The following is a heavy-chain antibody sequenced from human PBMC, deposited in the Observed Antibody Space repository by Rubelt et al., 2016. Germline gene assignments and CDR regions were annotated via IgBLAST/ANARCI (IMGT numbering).Heavy chain of an antibody. CDR3: ARALTSSPPVDY. J-gene: IGHJ4*02. D-gene: IGHD2-2*01. Sequence: QVQLVQSGAEVKKPGASVKVSCKASGGNFSSYDINWVRQATGQGLEWMGWMNPNRGNTGYAQKLHGRVTMTRDTSTNTDYMELSSLRSEDTADYYCARALTSSPPVDYWGQGTLVTVSS. V-gene: IGHV1-8*02. CDR2: MNPNRGNT. CDR1: GGNFSSYD.